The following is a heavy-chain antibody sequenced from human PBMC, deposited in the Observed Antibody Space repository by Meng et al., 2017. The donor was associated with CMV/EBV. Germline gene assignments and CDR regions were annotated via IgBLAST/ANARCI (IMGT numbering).Heavy chain of an antibody. CDR1: GYTFTGYY. V-gene: IGHV1-2*02. J-gene: IGHJ4*02. CDR2: INPNSGGT. Sequence: ASVKVSCKASGYTFTGYYMHWVRQAPGQGLERMGWINPNSGGTNYAQKFQGRVTMTRDTSISTAYMELSRLRSDDTAVYYCARDLDGGANGPEDYWGQGTLVTVSS. CDR3: ARDLDGGANGPEDY. D-gene: IGHD3-16*01.